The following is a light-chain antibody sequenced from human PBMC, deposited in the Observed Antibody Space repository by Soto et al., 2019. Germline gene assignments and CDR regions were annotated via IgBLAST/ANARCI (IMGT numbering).Light chain of an antibody. CDR1: QSISSY. CDR3: QQSYSTPPT. V-gene: IGKV1-39*01. Sequence: DIQMTQSPSSLSASVGDRVTITCRASQSISSYLNWYQQKPGKAPKLLIYAASSLQSGVPSRFSGSGSGTDFTLTISSLQPEDSATYYCQQSYSTPPTFGQGIRLEIK. CDR2: AAS. J-gene: IGKJ5*01.